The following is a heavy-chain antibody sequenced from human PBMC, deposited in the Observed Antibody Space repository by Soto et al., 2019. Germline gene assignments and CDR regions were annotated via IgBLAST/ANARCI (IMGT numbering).Heavy chain of an antibody. CDR3: ARDLKGYDFWSGYYPHYYYYYMDV. J-gene: IGHJ6*03. Sequence: ASVKVSCKASGYTFTSYAMHWVRQAPGQRLEWMGWINAGNGNTKYSQKFQGRVTITRDTSASTAYMELSSLRSEDTAVYYCARDLKGYDFWSGYYPHYYYYYMDVWGKGTTVTVSS. D-gene: IGHD3-3*01. CDR2: INAGNGNT. V-gene: IGHV1-3*01. CDR1: GYTFTSYA.